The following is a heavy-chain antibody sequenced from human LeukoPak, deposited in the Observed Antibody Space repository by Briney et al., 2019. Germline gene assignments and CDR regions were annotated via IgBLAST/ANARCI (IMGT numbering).Heavy chain of an antibody. CDR2: IYYSGST. Sequence: SETLSLTCTVSGGSISSYYWSWIRQLPGKGLEWIGYIYYSGSTNYNPSLKSRVTISVDTSKNQFSLKLSSVTAADTAVYYCARDGTYYYDSSGYRHDAFDIWGQGTMVTVSS. V-gene: IGHV4-59*01. CDR1: GGSISSYY. D-gene: IGHD3-22*01. J-gene: IGHJ3*02. CDR3: ARDGTYYYDSSGYRHDAFDI.